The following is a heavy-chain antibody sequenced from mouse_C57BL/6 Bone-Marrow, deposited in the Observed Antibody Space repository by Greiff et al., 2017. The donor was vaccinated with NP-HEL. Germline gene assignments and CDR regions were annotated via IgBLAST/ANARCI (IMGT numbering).Heavy chain of an antibody. D-gene: IGHD2-3*01. Sequence: EVHLVESGGGLVQPKGSLKLSCAASGFTFNTYAMHWVRQAPGKGLEWVARIRSKSSNYATYYADSVKDRFTISRDDSQSMLYLQMNNLKTEDTAMYYCVREWWLLPFPWFAYWGQGTLVTVSA. CDR1: GFTFNTYA. V-gene: IGHV10-3*01. CDR2: IRSKSSNYAT. CDR3: VREWWLLPFPWFAY. J-gene: IGHJ3*01.